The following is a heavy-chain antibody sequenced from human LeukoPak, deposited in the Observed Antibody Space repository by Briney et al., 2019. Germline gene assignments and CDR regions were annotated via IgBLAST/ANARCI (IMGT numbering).Heavy chain of an antibody. V-gene: IGHV4-34*01. CDR1: GGSFSGYY. D-gene: IGHD3-9*01. Sequence: SETLSLTCAVYGGSFSGYYWSWIRQPPGKGLEWIGEINHSGSTNYNPSLKSRVTISVDTSKNQFSLKLSSVTAADTAVYYCARQRTDDFDWLSRYFDYWGQGTLVTVSS. CDR3: ARQRTDDFDWLSRYFDY. J-gene: IGHJ4*02. CDR2: INHSGST.